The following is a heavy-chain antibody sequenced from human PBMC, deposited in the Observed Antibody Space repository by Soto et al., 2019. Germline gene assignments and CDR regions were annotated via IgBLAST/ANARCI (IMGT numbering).Heavy chain of an antibody. CDR1: GGSISSYY. CDR3: ARSIVVVPAAMSYYYMDV. Sequence: PSETLSLTCTVSGGSISSYYWSWIRQPPGKGLEWIGYIYYSGSTNYNPSLKSRVTISVDTSKNHFSLKLSFVTAADTAVYYCARSIVVVPAAMSYYYMDVWGKGTTVTVSS. D-gene: IGHD2-2*01. V-gene: IGHV4-59*01. CDR2: IYYSGST. J-gene: IGHJ6*03.